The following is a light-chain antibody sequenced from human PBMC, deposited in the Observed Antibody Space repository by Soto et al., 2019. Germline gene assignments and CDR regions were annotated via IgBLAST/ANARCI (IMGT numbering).Light chain of an antibody. CDR3: STYTSASTS. V-gene: IGLV2-14*01. CDR2: EVI. Sequence: QSVLTQPASVSGSPGQSITISCTGTEVGAHRFVSWYQQVPGTAPKLLIYEVIKRPSGISPRFSGSKAGNTASLTISGLQADDEADYFCSTYTSASTSFGGGTQ. CDR1: EVGAHRF. J-gene: IGLJ2*01.